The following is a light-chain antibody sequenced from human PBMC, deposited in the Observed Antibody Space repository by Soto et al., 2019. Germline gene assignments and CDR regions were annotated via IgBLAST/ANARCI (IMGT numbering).Light chain of an antibody. CDR1: QGISNY. V-gene: IGKV1-16*01. J-gene: IGKJ2*01. CDR3: LQHSAYPYT. Sequence: DIQMTQSPPSLSASIGGRVTITCRASQGISNYVAWFQQKPGKAPRSLIYDASTLQSGVPSRFSASGYGTDFTLTISSLQPEDFATYYCLQHSAYPYTFGQGTKLEIK. CDR2: DAS.